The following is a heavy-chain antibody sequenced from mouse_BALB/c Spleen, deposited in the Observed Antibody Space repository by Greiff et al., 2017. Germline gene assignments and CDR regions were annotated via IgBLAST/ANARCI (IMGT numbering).Heavy chain of an antibody. CDR3: TRTLYYGSSPYWYFDV. J-gene: IGHJ1*01. D-gene: IGHD1-1*01. Sequence: EVKVEESGGGLVQPGGSMKLSCVASGFTFSNYWINWVRQSPEKGLEWVAEIRLKSNNYATHYAESVKGRFTISRDDSKSSVYLQMNNLRAEDTGIYYCTRTLYYGSSPYWYFDVWGAGTTVTVSS. CDR2: IRLKSNNYAT. CDR1: GFTFSNYW. V-gene: IGHV6-6*02.